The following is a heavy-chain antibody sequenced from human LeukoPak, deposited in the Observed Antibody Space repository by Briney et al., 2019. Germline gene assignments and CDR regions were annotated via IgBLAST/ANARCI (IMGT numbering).Heavy chain of an antibody. Sequence: GGSLRLSCVASGFTFNIYSMNWVRQAPGKGLEWISYISATGSAIYYADSVKGRFTTSRDNDKNSLYLQMNSLRPEDTAVYYCARELHDYGGTRNSGFDYWGQGTLVTVSS. CDR3: ARELHDYGGTRNSGFDY. V-gene: IGHV3-48*01. CDR2: ISATGSAI. CDR1: GFTFNIYS. J-gene: IGHJ4*02. D-gene: IGHD4-23*01.